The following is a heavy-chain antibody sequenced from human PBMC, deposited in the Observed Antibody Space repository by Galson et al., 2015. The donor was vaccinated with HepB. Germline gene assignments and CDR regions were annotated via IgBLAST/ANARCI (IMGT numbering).Heavy chain of an antibody. Sequence: QSGAEVKKPGESLKISRKGSGHTFTTYWTAWVRQMPGRGLEWIGVIYPGDSETKYSPSFQGHVTISADKSTTTAYLQWNSLKASDSAIYYCARQPGGRGLDVWGQGTTVTVSS. D-gene: IGHD2-15*01. CDR3: ARQPGGRGLDV. J-gene: IGHJ6*02. CDR2: IYPGDSET. V-gene: IGHV5-51*01. CDR1: GHTFTTYW.